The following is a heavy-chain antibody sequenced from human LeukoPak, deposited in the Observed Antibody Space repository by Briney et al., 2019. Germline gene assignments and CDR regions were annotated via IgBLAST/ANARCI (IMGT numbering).Heavy chain of an antibody. CDR1: GFTFSSYA. V-gene: IGHV3-30*02. CDR3: AKDRSYYDSSGYLDY. CDR2: IRYDGSNK. J-gene: IGHJ4*02. D-gene: IGHD3-22*01. Sequence: GGPLRLSCAASGFTFSSYAMSWVRQAPGKGLEWVAFIRYDGSNKYYADSVKGRFTISRDNSKNTLYLQMNSLRAEDTAVYYCAKDRSYYDSSGYLDYWGQGTLVTVSS.